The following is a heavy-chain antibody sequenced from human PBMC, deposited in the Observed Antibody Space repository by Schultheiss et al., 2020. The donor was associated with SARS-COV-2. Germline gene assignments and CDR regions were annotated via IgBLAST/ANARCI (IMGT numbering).Heavy chain of an antibody. V-gene: IGHV3-23*01. CDR2: ISDSGGST. Sequence: GGSLRLSCTASGFTFGDYAMNWFRQAPGKGLEWVSAISDSGGSTYYADSVKGRFTISRDNSNNTLYLQMNSLRAEDTAVYYCASQSGPAVAGLSNWFDPWGQGTLVTVSS. J-gene: IGHJ5*02. CDR3: ASQSGPAVAGLSNWFDP. CDR1: GFTFGDYA. D-gene: IGHD6-19*01.